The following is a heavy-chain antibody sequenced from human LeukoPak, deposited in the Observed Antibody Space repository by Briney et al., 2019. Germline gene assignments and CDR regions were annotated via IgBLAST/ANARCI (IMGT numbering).Heavy chain of an antibody. CDR1: GFTFSSYS. CDR3: ARGGRYYGSGSYYNEVWFDP. CDR2: ISSSSSTI. D-gene: IGHD3-10*01. V-gene: IGHV3-48*01. J-gene: IGHJ5*02. Sequence: GGSLRLSCAASGFTFSSYSINWVRQAPGKGLEWVSYISSSSSTIYYADSVKGRFTISRDNAKNSLYLQMNSLRAEDTAVYYCARGGRYYGSGSYYNEVWFDPWGQGTLVTVSS.